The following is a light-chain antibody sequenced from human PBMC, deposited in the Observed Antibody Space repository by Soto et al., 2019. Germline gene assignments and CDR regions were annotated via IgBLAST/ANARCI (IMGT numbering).Light chain of an antibody. J-gene: IGKJ3*01. V-gene: IGKV3-11*01. CDR1: QSVGIY. Sequence: IVWTQSPATLSLSRGERAALSFRASQSVGIYLAWYQQKPGQAPRPLIYGASKRAPGVSARFSGSGSGTDFTLTISSLEPEDFAVYHCLQRSIGFTFGPGTKVDIK. CDR3: LQRSIGFT. CDR2: GAS.